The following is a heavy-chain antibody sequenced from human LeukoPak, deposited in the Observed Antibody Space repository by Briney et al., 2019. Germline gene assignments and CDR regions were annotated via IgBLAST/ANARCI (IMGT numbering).Heavy chain of an antibody. J-gene: IGHJ6*02. CDR1: GFTFSTYA. CDR2: VRGSGSST. Sequence: PGGSLRLSCGASGFTFSTYAVSWVRQAPGKGLEWVSTVRGSGSSTYYAESVKGRFIISRDNSKNTLYLQMNSLRAEDTAVYYCAREGVTGTTFLYYYGMDVWGQGTTVTVSS. D-gene: IGHD1-7*01. CDR3: AREGVTGTTFLYYYGMDV. V-gene: IGHV3-23*01.